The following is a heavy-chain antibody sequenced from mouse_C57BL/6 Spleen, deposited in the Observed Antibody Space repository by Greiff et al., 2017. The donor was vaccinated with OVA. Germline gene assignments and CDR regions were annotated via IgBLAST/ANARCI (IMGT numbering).Heavy chain of an antibody. D-gene: IGHD2-4*01. V-gene: IGHV1-55*01. J-gene: IGHJ2*01. CDR3: ARSSADYDDGGFDY. CDR1: GYTFTSYW. Sequence: VQLQQPGAELVKPGASVTMSCKASGYTFTSYWITWVKQRPGQGLEWIGDIYPGSGSTNYNEKFKSKATLTVDTSSSTAYMQLSSLTSEDSAVYYCARSSADYDDGGFDYWGQGTTLTVSS. CDR2: IYPGSGST.